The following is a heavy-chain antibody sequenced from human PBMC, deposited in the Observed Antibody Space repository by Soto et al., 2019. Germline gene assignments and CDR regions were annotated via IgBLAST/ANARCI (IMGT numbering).Heavy chain of an antibody. V-gene: IGHV3-21*01. CDR3: ARDFRDGGWPVDY. CDR1: GFTFSSYS. Sequence: GGSLRLSCAASGFTFSSYSMNWVRQAPGKGLEWVSSISSSSSYIYYADSVKGQFTISRDNAKNSLYLQMNSLRAEDTAVYYCARDFRDGGWPVDYWGQGTLVTVSS. CDR2: ISSSSSYI. J-gene: IGHJ4*02. D-gene: IGHD6-19*01.